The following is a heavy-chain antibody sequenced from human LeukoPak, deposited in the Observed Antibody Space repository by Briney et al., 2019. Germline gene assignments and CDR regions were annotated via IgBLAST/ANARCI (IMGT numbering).Heavy chain of an antibody. CDR2: INPNSGGT. Sequence: ASVTVSCTTSGYTFTGYYMHWVRQAPGQGLEWMGWINPNSGGTNYAQRFQGRVTMTRDTSMSTAYMELSRLRSDDSAVYYCARYFYDSSGSSSDAFDIWGQGTMVTVSS. CDR1: GYTFTGYY. CDR3: ARYFYDSSGSSSDAFDI. J-gene: IGHJ3*02. V-gene: IGHV1-2*02. D-gene: IGHD3-22*01.